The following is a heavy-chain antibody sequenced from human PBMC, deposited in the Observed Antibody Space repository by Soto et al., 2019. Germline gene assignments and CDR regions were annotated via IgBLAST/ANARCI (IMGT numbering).Heavy chain of an antibody. V-gene: IGHV4-39*01. D-gene: IGHD5-18*01. CDR3: ARQNLVDTAMVYAFDI. CDR2: IYYSGST. CDR1: GGSISSSSYY. J-gene: IGHJ3*02. Sequence: SETLSLTCTVSGGSISSSSYYWGWIRQPPGKGLEWIGSIYYSGSTYYNPSLKSRVTISVDTSKNQFSLKLSSVTAADTAVYYCARQNLVDTAMVYAFDIWGQGTMVTVSS.